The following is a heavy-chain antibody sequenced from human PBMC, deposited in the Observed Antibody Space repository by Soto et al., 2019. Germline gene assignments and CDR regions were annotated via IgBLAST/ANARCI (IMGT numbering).Heavy chain of an antibody. J-gene: IGHJ5*02. Sequence: GGSLRLSCAASGFTFSSYAMSWVRQAPGKGLEWVSAISGSGGSTYYADSVKGRFTISRDNSKNTLYLQMNSLRAEDTAVYYCALNRRRLVVHPYNWFDPWGQGTLVTVSS. CDR2: ISGSGGST. CDR3: ALNRRRLVVHPYNWFDP. V-gene: IGHV3-23*01. CDR1: GFTFSSYA. D-gene: IGHD6-19*01.